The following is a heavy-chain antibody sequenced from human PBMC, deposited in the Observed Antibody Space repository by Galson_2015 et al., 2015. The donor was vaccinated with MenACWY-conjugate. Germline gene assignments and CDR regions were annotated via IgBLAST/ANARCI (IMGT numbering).Heavy chain of an antibody. CDR1: GFTFSSYA. Sequence: SLRLSCAASGFTFSSYAMHWVRQAPGKGLEWVAVISYDGSNKYYADSVKGRFTISRDNSKNTLYLQMNSLRAEDTAVYYCARDRAAAGPYPFHHGMDVWGQGTTVTVSS. CDR2: ISYDGSNK. V-gene: IGHV3-30*04. D-gene: IGHD6-13*01. CDR3: ARDRAAAGPYPFHHGMDV. J-gene: IGHJ6*02.